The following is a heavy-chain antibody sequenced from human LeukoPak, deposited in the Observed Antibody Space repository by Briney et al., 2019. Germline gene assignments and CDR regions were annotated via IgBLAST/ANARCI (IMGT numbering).Heavy chain of an antibody. Sequence: PSGTLSLTCAVSGGSISSSNWWSWVRQPPGKGLEWIGDIYHSGSTNYNPSLKSRVTISVDKSKNQFSLNLTSVTAADTAVYYCARGDPPTATFQDYWGQGTLVTVSS. V-gene: IGHV4-4*02. CDR3: ARGDPPTATFQDY. D-gene: IGHD2-21*02. CDR1: GGSISSSNW. CDR2: IYHSGST. J-gene: IGHJ4*02.